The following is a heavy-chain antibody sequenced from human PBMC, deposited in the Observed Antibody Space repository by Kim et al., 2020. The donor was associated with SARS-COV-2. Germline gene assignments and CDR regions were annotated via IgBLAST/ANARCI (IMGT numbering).Heavy chain of an antibody. CDR1: GGSISSGGYY. J-gene: IGHJ4*02. V-gene: IGHV4-31*03. CDR3: ASTNYDILTGYFTRQGYYFDY. CDR2: IYYSGST. D-gene: IGHD3-9*01. Sequence: SETLSLTCTVSGGSISSGGYYWSWIRQHPGKGLEWIGYIYYSGSTYYNPSLKSRVTISVDTSKNQFSLKLSSVTAADTAVYYCASTNYDILTGYFTRQGYYFDYWGQGTLVTVSS.